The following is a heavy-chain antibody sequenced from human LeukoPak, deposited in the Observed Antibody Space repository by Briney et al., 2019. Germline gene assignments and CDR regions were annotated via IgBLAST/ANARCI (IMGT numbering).Heavy chain of an antibody. V-gene: IGHV4-61*02. CDR1: GGSISSGSYY. Sequence: SQTLSLTCTVSGGSISSGSYYWSWIRQPAGTGLEWIGRIYTSGSTNYNPSLKSRVTISVDTSKNQFSLKLSSLTAADTAVYDCAKAGGLQPDYWSQGTLVSVSS. D-gene: IGHD5-24*01. CDR2: IYTSGST. J-gene: IGHJ4*02. CDR3: AKAGGLQPDY.